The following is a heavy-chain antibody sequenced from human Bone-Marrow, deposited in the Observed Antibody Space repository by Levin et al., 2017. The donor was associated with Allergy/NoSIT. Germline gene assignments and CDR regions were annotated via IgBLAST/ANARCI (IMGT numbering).Heavy chain of an antibody. D-gene: IGHD3-16*01. V-gene: IGHV3-30*18. J-gene: IGHJ6*02. CDR1: GFSFSAYG. CDR2: ITPDGNHK. Sequence: GGSLRLSCGASGFSFSAYGMHWVRQAPDKGLEWVAIITPDGNHKYCGDSMKGRFTVSRDNSQNTLYLQVNNLRPDDTAVYYCAKGGDMDVWGQGTTVTVSS. CDR3: AKGGDMDV.